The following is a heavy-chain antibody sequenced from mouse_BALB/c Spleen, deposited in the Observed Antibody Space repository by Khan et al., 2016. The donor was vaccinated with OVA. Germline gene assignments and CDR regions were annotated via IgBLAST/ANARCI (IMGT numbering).Heavy chain of an antibody. CDR2: IYPGNSDT. J-gene: IGHJ3*01. CDR3: TRCGYWFAY. D-gene: IGHD2-2*01. Sequence: VRLQQSGTVLARPGASVKMSCKASGYSFTSYWMHWVKQRPGQGLEWIGSIYPGNSDTNYNQKFKGKARLTAVTSASTAYMEFSSLTNEDSAVYYCTRCGYWFAYWGQGTLVTVSA. V-gene: IGHV1-5*01. CDR1: GYSFTSYW.